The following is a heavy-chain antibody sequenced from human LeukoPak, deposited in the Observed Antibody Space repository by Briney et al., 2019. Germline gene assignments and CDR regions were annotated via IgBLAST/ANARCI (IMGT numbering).Heavy chain of an antibody. V-gene: IGHV4-34*01. D-gene: IGHD3-10*01. J-gene: IGHJ4*02. CDR3: ARGHFSYGSGSYYANIPYYFDY. CDR1: GGSFSGYY. Sequence: PETLSLTCAVYGGSFSGYYWSWIRQPPGKGLEWIGEINHSGSTNYNPSLKSRVTISVDTSKNQFSLKLSSVTAADTAVYYCARGHFSYGSGSYYANIPYYFDYWGQGTLVTVSS. CDR2: INHSGST.